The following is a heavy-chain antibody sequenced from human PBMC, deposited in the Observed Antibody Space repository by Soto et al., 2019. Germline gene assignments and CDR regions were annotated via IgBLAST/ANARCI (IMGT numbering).Heavy chain of an antibody. CDR2: IYSGGST. D-gene: IGHD1-26*01. V-gene: IGHV3-53*01. J-gene: IGHJ4*02. Sequence: GGSLRLSNRASGVPVGGNYMSWVSHDPGKGLEWVSVIYSGGSTYYADSVKGRFTISRDNSKNTLYLQMDSLRAEDTAVYYCAGDGVGATVYFGYLDYWGQGALVTVSS. CDR3: AGDGVGATVYFGYLDY. CDR1: GVPVGGNY.